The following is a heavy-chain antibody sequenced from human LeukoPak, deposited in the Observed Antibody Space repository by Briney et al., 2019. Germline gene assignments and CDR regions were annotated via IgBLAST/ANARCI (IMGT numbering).Heavy chain of an antibody. D-gene: IGHD6-13*01. CDR3: ARPYSSSWYYFDY. J-gene: IGHJ4*02. CDR1: GYTFSSYY. Sequence: ASVKGSCKASGYTFSSYYRYWVRQAPGQGLEWMGIISSSGVSTSYAQKFQGRVTMTRDTSTSTVYMELSRLRAEDTAVYYCARPYSSSWYYFDYWGQGTLVTVSS. CDR2: ISSSGVST. V-gene: IGHV1-46*01.